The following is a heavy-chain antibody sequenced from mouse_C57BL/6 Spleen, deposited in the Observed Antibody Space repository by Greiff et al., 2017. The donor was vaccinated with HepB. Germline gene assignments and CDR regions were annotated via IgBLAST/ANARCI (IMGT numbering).Heavy chain of an antibody. D-gene: IGHD2-4*01. J-gene: IGHJ2*01. CDR1: GYTFTSYW. Sequence: QVHVKQPGAELVMPGASVKLSCKASGYTFTSYWMHWVKQRPGQGLEWIGEIDPSDSYTNYNQKFKGKSTLTVDKSSSTAYMQLSSLTSEDSAVYYCARRMITRRYYFDYWGQGTTLTVSS. CDR2: IDPSDSYT. CDR3: ARRMITRRYYFDY. V-gene: IGHV1-69*01.